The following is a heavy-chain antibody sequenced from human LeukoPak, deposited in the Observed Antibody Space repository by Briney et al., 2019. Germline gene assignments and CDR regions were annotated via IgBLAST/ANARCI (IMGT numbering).Heavy chain of an antibody. CDR1: GGSISSSSYY. CDR3: ARKSGSWPFDY. D-gene: IGHD6-13*01. CDR2: IYYSGST. Sequence: PSQTLSLTCTVSGGSISSSSYYWGWIRQPPGKGLEWIGSIYYSGSTYYNPSLKSRVTISVDTSKNQFSLKLSSVTAADTAVYYCARKSGSWPFDYWGQGTLVTVSS. V-gene: IGHV4-39*07. J-gene: IGHJ4*02.